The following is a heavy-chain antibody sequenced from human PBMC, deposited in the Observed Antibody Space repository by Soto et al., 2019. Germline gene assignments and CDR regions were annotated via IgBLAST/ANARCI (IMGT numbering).Heavy chain of an antibody. J-gene: IGHJ6*02. V-gene: IGHV3-43*01. CDR3: AKDINLGKAPYYYYYGMDV. CDR1: GFTFDDYT. CDR2: ISWDGGST. Sequence: GGSLRLSCAASGFTFDDYTMHWVRQAPGKGLEWVSLISWDGGSTYYADSVKGRFTISRDNSKNSLYLQMNSLRTEDTALYYCAKDINLGKAPYYYYYGMDVWGQGTTVTVSS. D-gene: IGHD6-13*01.